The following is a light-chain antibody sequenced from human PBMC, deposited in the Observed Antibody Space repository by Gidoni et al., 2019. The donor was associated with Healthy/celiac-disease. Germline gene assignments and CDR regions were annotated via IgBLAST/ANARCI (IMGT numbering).Light chain of an antibody. CDR3: QAWDSSSDVV. CDR2: QDS. CDR1: KLGDKY. J-gene: IGLJ2*01. Sequence: SYELTQPPSVSVSPGQTASITCSGDKLGDKYACWYQQKPGQSPGLVIYQDSKLPSGIPARFSGSNSGNTATLTISGTQAMDEADYACQAWDSSSDVVFGGGTKLTVL. V-gene: IGLV3-1*01.